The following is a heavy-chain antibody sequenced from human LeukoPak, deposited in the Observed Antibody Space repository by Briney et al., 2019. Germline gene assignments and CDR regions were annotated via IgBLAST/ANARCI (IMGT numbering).Heavy chain of an antibody. CDR2: IYYSGST. J-gene: IGHJ6*02. V-gene: IGHV4-59*08. CDR1: GGSISSYY. CDR3: ARHDPYYYYYGMDV. Sequence: SETLSLTCTVSGGSISSYYWSWIRQPPGKGLEWIGYIYYSGSTNYNPSLKSRVAISVDTSKNQFSLKLSSVTAADTAVYYCARHDPYYYYYGMDVWGQGTTVTVSS.